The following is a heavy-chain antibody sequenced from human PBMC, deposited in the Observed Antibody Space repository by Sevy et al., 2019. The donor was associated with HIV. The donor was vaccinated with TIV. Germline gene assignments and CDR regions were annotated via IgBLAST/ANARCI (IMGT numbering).Heavy chain of an antibody. D-gene: IGHD3-16*01. CDR3: TTETTYYDDSGTVPGVI. J-gene: IGHJ3*02. CDR1: IFTFNIYG. V-gene: IGHV3-30*02. CDR2: MRKDGLTT. Sequence: GGSLRLSCAASIFTFNIYGMQWVRQAPGKGLEWVAYMRKDGLTTYYADSVKGRFTISRDSSKNTLYLQMNSLRIEDAALYYCTTETTYYDDSGTVPGVIWGQGTMVTGSS.